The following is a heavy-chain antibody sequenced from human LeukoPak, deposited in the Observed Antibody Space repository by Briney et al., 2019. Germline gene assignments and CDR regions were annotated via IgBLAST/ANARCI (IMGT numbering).Heavy chain of an antibody. CDR3: ARDNDLLRYFDWPLDY. J-gene: IGHJ4*02. CDR1: GFTFSSYW. Sequence: AGGSLRLSCAASGFTFSSYWMHWVRQAPGKGLEWVSSISSSSSYIYYADSVKGRFTISRDNAKNSLYLQMNSLRAEDTAVYYCARDNDLLRYFDWPLDYWGQGTLVTVSS. D-gene: IGHD3-9*01. CDR2: ISSSSSYI. V-gene: IGHV3-21*01.